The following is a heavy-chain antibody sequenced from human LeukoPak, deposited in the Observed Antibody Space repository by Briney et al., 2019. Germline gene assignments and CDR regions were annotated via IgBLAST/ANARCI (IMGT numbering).Heavy chain of an antibody. Sequence: GGSLRLSCAASGFTFSSYGMHWVRQAPGKGLEWVAVISYEGSNKYYADSVKGRFTISRDNSKNTLYLQMNSLRAEDTAVYYCAKDSPYYYGMDVWGQGTTVTVSS. J-gene: IGHJ6*02. CDR3: AKDSPYYYGMDV. CDR1: GFTFSSYG. V-gene: IGHV3-30*18. CDR2: ISYEGSNK.